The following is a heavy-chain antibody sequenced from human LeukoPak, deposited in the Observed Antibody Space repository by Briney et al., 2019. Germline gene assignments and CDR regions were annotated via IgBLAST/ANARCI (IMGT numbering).Heavy chain of an antibody. J-gene: IGHJ4*02. Sequence: PSETLSLTCTVSGGSISSSSYYWDWIRQPPGKGLEWIGSIYYSGSTYYNPSLKSRVTISLDTSRNQFSLKLNSVTAADTAVYYCARGTTIFGVVTKFDYWGQGTLVTVSS. CDR3: ARGTTIFGVVTKFDY. CDR1: GGSISSSSYY. V-gene: IGHV4-39*07. D-gene: IGHD3-3*01. CDR2: IYYSGST.